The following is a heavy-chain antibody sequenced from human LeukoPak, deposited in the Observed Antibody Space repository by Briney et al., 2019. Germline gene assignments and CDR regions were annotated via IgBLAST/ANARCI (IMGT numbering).Heavy chain of an antibody. CDR1: GGSISSYY. V-gene: IGHV4-59*08. CDR3: ARQGIEMATITNFDY. J-gene: IGHJ4*02. D-gene: IGHD5-24*01. Sequence: SETLSLTCAVSGGSISSYYWSWIRQPPGKGLEWIGYIYYSGSTNYNPSLKSRVTISVDTSKNQFSLKLSSVTAADTAVYYCARQGIEMATITNFDYWGQGTLVTVSS. CDR2: IYYSGST.